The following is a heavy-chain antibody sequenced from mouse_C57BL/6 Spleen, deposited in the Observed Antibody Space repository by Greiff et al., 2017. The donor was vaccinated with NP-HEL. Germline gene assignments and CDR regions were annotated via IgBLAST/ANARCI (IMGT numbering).Heavy chain of an antibody. CDR1: GFTFSSYA. V-gene: IGHV5-4*01. J-gene: IGHJ4*01. CDR2: ISDGGSYT. Sequence: EVMLVESGGGLVKPGGSLKLSCAASGFTFSSYAMSWVRQTPEKRLEWVATISDGGSYTYYPDNVKGRFTISRDNAKNNLYLQMSHLKSEDTAMYYCARDSSYGFYYAMDYWGQGTSVTVSS. CDR3: ARDSSYGFYYAMDY. D-gene: IGHD2-12*01.